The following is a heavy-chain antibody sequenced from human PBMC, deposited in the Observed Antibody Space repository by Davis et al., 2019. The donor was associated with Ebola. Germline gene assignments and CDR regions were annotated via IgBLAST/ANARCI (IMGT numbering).Heavy chain of an antibody. J-gene: IGHJ4*02. Sequence: GESLKISCKGSGYSFTSYWIGWVRQMPGKGLEWMGIIYLGDSDTRYSPSFQGQVTISADKSISTAYLQWSSLKASDTAMYYCAKLGRSSDYFGRHFDWWGQGTLVTVSS. CDR1: GYSFTSYW. CDR2: IYLGDSDT. CDR3: AKLGRSSDYFGRHFDW. V-gene: IGHV5-51*01. D-gene: IGHD3-22*01.